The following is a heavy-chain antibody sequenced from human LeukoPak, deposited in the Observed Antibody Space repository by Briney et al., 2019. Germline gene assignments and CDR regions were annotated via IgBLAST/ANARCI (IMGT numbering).Heavy chain of an antibody. CDR3: ARSGKPYYYDSSGYYFDY. J-gene: IGHJ4*02. CDR2: IGTAGDT. CDR1: GFTFSSYD. Sequence: GGSLRLSCAASGFTFSSYDMHWVRQATGKGLEWVSAIGTAGDTYYPGSVKCRFSISRENAKNSLYLQMNSLRAGDTAVYYCARSGKPYYYDSSGYYFDYWGQGTLVTVSS. D-gene: IGHD3-22*01. V-gene: IGHV3-13*04.